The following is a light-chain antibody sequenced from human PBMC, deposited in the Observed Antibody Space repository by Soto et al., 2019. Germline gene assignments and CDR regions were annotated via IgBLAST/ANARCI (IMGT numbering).Light chain of an antibody. CDR2: AAS. Sequence: IQLTQSPLSLSASVGDRVTITCRASQGISSYLAWYQQKPGKAPKLLIYAASTLQSGVPSRFSGSGSGTDFTLTISSLQPEDFATYYCQQLSTYPLTFGGGTKVDIK. CDR1: QGISSY. CDR3: QQLSTYPLT. J-gene: IGKJ4*01. V-gene: IGKV1-9*01.